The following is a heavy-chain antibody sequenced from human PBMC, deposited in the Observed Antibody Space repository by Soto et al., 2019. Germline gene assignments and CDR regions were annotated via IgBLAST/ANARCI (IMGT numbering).Heavy chain of an antibody. CDR2: INPKSGGT. CDR3: ARDLAKGGGSAGFDY. D-gene: IGHD1-26*01. V-gene: IGHV1-2*02. Sequence: ASVKVSCKASGYTFTVYYMHWVRQAPGQGLEWMGWINPKSGGTMYPQKFQGRVTMTWDTSISTAYMALTRLRSDDTAVYYCARDLAKGGGSAGFDYWGQGTMVTVSS. CDR1: GYTFTVYY. J-gene: IGHJ4*02.